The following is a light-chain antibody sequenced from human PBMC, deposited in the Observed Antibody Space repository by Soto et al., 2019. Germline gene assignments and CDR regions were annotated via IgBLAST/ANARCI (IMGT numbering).Light chain of an antibody. V-gene: IGLV4-69*02. CDR1: SGHTTYD. CDR2: VRGDGSH. Sequence: QPVLTQSPSASASLGASVKLTCTLSSGHTTYDIAWHQQQPERGPRYLMKVRGDGSHTKGDGIPDRFSGSTSGAERYLTISGLQSEDEADYYCQTWGTDYRVFGGGTQLTVL. CDR3: QTWGTDYRV. J-gene: IGLJ2*01.